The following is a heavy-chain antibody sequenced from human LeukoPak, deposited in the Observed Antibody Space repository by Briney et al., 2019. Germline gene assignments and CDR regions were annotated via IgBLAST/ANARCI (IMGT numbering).Heavy chain of an antibody. V-gene: IGHV4-38-2*01. CDR1: GYSISSGYY. D-gene: IGHD2-8*01. Sequence: SETLSLTCAVSGYSISSGYYWGWIRQPPGKGLEWIGSIYHSGSTYYNPSLKSRVTISVDTSKNQFSLELSSVTAADTAVYYCARGDIVPHYYYYMDVWGKGTTVTVSS. CDR2: IYHSGST. CDR3: ARGDIVPHYYYYMDV. J-gene: IGHJ6*03.